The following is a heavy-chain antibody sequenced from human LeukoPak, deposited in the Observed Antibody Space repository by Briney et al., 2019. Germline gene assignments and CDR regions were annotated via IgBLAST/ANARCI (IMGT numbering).Heavy chain of an antibody. CDR2: INAGNANT. CDR1: GHTFTSYA. V-gene: IGHV1-3*01. J-gene: IGHJ5*02. D-gene: IGHD3-10*01. CDR3: ARGRMVRGVIITYNWFDP. Sequence: ASVKVSCKASGHTFTSYAMHWVRQAPGQRLEWMGWINAGNANTKYSQKFQGRVTITRDTSASTAYMELSSLRSEDMAVYYCARGRMVRGVIITYNWFDPWGQGTLVTVSS.